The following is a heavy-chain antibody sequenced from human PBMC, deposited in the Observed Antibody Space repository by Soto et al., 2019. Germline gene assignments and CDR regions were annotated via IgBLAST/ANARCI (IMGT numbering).Heavy chain of an antibody. CDR1: GCSFANVL. J-gene: IGHJ3*01. Sequence: ECLKISCERSGCSFANVLINWVRQMPGKGMGWMGTIDPSDSYTKYNPSFQGHVTISADKSTSTAYLQWSSLRASATAVYYCSRNNFVCGVDYNSKAMAVWAQ. CDR2: IDPSDSYT. CDR3: SRNNFVCGVDYNSKAMAV. D-gene: IGHD4-4*01. V-gene: IGHV5-10-1*01.